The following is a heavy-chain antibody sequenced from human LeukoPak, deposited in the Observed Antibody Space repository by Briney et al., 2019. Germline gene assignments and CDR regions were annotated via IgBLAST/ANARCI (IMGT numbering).Heavy chain of an antibody. J-gene: IGHJ6*03. CDR3: AKGGGSYFRRVTYYYYYMDV. CDR1: GFTFSSYG. CDR2: IRYDGSNK. D-gene: IGHD1-26*01. Sequence: GGSLRLSCAASGFTFSSYGMHWVRQAPGKGLEWVAFIRYDGSNKYYADSVNGRFTISRDNSKNTLYLQMISLRAEDTAVYYCAKGGGSYFRRVTYYYYYMDVWGKGTTVTVSS. V-gene: IGHV3-30*02.